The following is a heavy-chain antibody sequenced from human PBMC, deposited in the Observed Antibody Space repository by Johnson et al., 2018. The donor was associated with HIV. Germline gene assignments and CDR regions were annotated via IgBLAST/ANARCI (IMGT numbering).Heavy chain of an antibody. CDR2: ISWNSANL. Sequence: VQLVESGGGLVQPGRSLRLSCAASGFNFDNYAMHWVRQAPGKGLEWVSGISWNSANLGHADSVKGRFTISRDNAKSSLYLQMNSLRPEDTALYYCAKDDRISSWGQGTMVIVSS. CDR3: AKDDRISS. CDR1: GFNFDNYA. J-gene: IGHJ3*01. D-gene: IGHD1-14*01. V-gene: IGHV3-9*01.